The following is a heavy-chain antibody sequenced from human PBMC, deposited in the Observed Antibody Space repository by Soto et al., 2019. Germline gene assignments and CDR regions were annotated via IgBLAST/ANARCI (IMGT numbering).Heavy chain of an antibody. CDR3: AKDNGSGCDWLRVGDASDI. V-gene: IGHV3-30*18. CDR1: GFTFSSYG. D-gene: IGHD5-12*01. Sequence: QVQLVESGGGVVQPGRSLRLSCAASGFTFSSYGMHWVRQAPGKGLEWVAVISYDGSIKYYADSVKGRLTISRDNSKNTLYLQMNSLRGEDTAVYYCAKDNGSGCDWLRVGDASDIWGQGTMVTVSS. CDR2: ISYDGSIK. J-gene: IGHJ3*02.